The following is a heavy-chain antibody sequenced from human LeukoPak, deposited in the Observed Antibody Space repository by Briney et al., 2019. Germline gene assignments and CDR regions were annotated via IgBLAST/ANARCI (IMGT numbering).Heavy chain of an antibody. CDR2: IYYSGST. CDR1: GGSISSGGYY. Sequence: SQTLSLTCTVSGGSISSGGYYWSWIRQHPGKGLEWIGYIYYSGSTYYNPSLKSRVTISVDTSKNQFSLKLSSVTAADTAVYYCARDRIVVVPAAMPVYYYYGMDVWGQGTTVTVSS. J-gene: IGHJ6*02. D-gene: IGHD2-2*01. V-gene: IGHV4-31*03. CDR3: ARDRIVVVPAAMPVYYYYGMDV.